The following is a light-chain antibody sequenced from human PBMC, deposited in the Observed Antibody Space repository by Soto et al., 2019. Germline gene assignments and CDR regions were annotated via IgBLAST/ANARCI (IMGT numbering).Light chain of an antibody. J-gene: IGLJ3*02. CDR2: EVS. CDR3: CSYAGSLWV. Sequence: QSVVTQPASVSGSPGQSITISCTGTSSDVGSYNLVSWYQQHPGKAPKLMIYEVSKRPSGVSNRFSGSKSGNTASLTISGLQAEDEADYYCCSYAGSLWVFGGGTKLTVL. CDR1: SSDVGSYNL. V-gene: IGLV2-23*02.